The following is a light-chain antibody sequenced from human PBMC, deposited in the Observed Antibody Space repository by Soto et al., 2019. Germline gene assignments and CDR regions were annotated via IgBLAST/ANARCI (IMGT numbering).Light chain of an antibody. Sequence: QPVLTQSSSASASLGSSVKLTCTLSSGHSSYIIAWHQQQPGKAPRYLMNLEGSGSFNKGSGVPDRFSGSSSGADRYLTISSLQFEDEADYYCETWDTSTHVVFGGGTKLTVL. CDR2: LEGSGSF. V-gene: IGLV4-60*02. CDR3: ETWDTSTHVV. CDR1: SGHSSYI. J-gene: IGLJ2*01.